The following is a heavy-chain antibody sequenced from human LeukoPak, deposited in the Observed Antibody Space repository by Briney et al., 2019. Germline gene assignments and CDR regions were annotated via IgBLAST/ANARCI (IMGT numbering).Heavy chain of an antibody. CDR2: IKQDGSEK. V-gene: IGHV3-7*01. D-gene: IGHD3-10*01. CDR1: GFTFSSYW. J-gene: IGHJ4*02. CDR3: ARERGSKCFDY. Sequence: GGTLRLSCAASGFTFSSYWMSWVCKAPGKGLERVANIKQDGSEKYYVDSVNGRFTISRDNAKNSLYLQMNSLRAEDTAVYYCARERGSKCFDYWGQGTLVTVSS.